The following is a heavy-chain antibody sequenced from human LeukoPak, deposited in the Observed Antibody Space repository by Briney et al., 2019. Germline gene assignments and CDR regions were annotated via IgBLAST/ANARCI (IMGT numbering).Heavy chain of an antibody. Sequence: SETLSLTCTVSGGSISSSSYYWSWIRQPPGKGLEWIGEINHSGSTNYNPSLKSRVTISVDTSKNQFSLKLSSVTAADTAVYYCARVGYDFWSGYYRNHYYYYMDVWGKGTTVTVSS. CDR1: GGSISSSSYY. J-gene: IGHJ6*03. V-gene: IGHV4-39*07. CDR3: ARVGYDFWSGYYRNHYYYYMDV. D-gene: IGHD3-3*01. CDR2: INHSGST.